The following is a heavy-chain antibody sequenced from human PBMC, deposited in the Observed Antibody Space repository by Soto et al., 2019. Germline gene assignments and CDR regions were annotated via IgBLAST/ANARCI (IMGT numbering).Heavy chain of an antibody. D-gene: IGHD3-22*01. CDR2: ISGSGGST. CDR3: AKDIREYYYDFPSSQV. V-gene: IGHV3-23*01. J-gene: IGHJ1*01. CDR1: GVTFSSYA. Sequence: EASCRLCFTGSGVTFSSYAMSWVRQAPGKVLDWVSAISGSGGSTYYADSVKGRFTISRDNSKNTLYLKMNSLRAEDTAVYYCAKDIREYYYDFPSSQVWGQDT.